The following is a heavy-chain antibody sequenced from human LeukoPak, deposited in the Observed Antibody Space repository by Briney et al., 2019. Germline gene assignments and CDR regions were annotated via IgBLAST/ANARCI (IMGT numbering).Heavy chain of an antibody. D-gene: IGHD6-19*01. Sequence: PGGSLRLSCAASGFTFSSYAMSWVRQAPGKGLEWVSTISGSGGNTYYADSVKGRFTISRDNSKNTLYLQMNSLRAEDTAVYYCAKNLHLTSYSSVDCWGQGTLVTVSS. CDR2: ISGSGGNT. CDR1: GFTFSSYA. J-gene: IGHJ4*02. CDR3: AKNLHLTSYSSVDC. V-gene: IGHV3-23*01.